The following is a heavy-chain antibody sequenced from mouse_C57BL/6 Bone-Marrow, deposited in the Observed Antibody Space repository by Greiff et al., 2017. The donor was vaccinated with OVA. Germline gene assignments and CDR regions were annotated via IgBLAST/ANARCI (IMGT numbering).Heavy chain of an antibody. CDR3: ARKTGTLDY. D-gene: IGHD4-1*01. V-gene: IGHV1-52*01. CDR1: GYTFTSYW. Sequence: QVQLQQSGAELVRPGSSVKLSCKASGYTFTSYWMHWVKQRPIQGLEWIGNIDPSDSETNYNQKFKDKATLTVDKSSSTAYMQLSSLTSEDSAVYYCARKTGTLDYWGQGTTLTVSS. J-gene: IGHJ2*01. CDR2: IDPSDSET.